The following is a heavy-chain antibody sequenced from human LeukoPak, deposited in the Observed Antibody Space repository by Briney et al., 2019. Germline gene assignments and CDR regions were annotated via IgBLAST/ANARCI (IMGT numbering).Heavy chain of an antibody. Sequence: GGSLRLSCAASGFTFSTFWMNWVRQAPGKGLEWVSSISSSSSYIYYADSVKGRFTISRDNAKNSLYLQMNSLRAEDTAVYYCARAVAGTTGDWGQGTLVTVSS. CDR1: GFTFSTFW. CDR3: ARAVAGTTGD. J-gene: IGHJ4*02. D-gene: IGHD6-19*01. V-gene: IGHV3-21*01. CDR2: ISSSSSYI.